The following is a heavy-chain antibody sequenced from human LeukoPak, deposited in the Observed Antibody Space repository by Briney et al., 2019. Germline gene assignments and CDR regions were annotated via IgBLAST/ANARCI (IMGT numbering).Heavy chain of an antibody. V-gene: IGHV3-7*01. J-gene: IGHJ4*02. CDR3: AREGIAVAGPIDY. CDR1: GFTFSSYW. CDR2: IKQDGSEQ. D-gene: IGHD6-19*01. Sequence: GGSLRLSCAASGFTFSSYWMTWVRQAPGKGLEWVANIKQDGSEQYYVDSVKGRFTISRDNAKNSLYLQMNSLRAEDTAVYYCAREGIAVAGPIDYWGQGTLVTVSS.